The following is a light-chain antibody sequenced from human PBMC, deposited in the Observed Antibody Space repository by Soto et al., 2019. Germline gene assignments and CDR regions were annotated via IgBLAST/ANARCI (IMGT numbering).Light chain of an antibody. CDR3: ETWDSNIGI. V-gene: IGLV4-60*03. CDR2: LEGSGNY. CDR1: SGHTSHI. Sequence: QAVVTQSSSASASLGSSVKLTCSLDSGHTSHIIAWHQQQPGKAPRYLMKLEGSGNYNKGSGVPDRFSGSSSGADSYLSISNLQSEDEADYYCETWDSNIGIFGEGTKLTVL. J-gene: IGLJ2*01.